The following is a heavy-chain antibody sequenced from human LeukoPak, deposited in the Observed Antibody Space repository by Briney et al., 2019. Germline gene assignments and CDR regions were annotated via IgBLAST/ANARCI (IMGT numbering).Heavy chain of an antibody. CDR2: IYYSGSS. CDR3: ARLYDCSGYTNWLDP. V-gene: IGHV4-59*11. Sequence: SETLSLTCTVSGGSISSHYWSWIRQPPGKGLEWIGYIYYSGSSKYNPSLKSRVTISVDTSKNQFSLKLSSVTAADTAVYYCARLYDCSGYTNWLDPWGQGTLVTVSS. J-gene: IGHJ5*02. CDR1: GGSISSHY. D-gene: IGHD3-22*01.